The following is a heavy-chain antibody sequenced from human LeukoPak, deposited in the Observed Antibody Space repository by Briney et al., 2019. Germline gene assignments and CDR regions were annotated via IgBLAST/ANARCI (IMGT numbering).Heavy chain of an antibody. V-gene: IGHV3-23*01. D-gene: IGHD3-16*01. CDR2: ISASGGST. J-gene: IGHJ4*02. Sequence: PGGSLRLSCAASGFTFNSYAMSWVRQAPGKGLEWVSIISASGGSTYYADSVKGRFTISRDNSKNMLYLQMNSLRAEDTAVYYCAKPITFGGVSLSDYWGQGTLVTVSS. CDR1: GFTFNSYA. CDR3: AKPITFGGVSLSDY.